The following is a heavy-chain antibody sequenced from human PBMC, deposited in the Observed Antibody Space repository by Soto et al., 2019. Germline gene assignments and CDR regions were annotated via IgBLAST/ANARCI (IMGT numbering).Heavy chain of an antibody. CDR1: GGSISSYY. CDR3: ARVHGDYWYFDL. V-gene: IGHV4-59*01. CDR2: IYYTGST. D-gene: IGHD4-17*01. Sequence: QVQLQESGPGLVKPSETLSLTCTVSGGSISSYYWSWIRQPPGKGLEWIGYIYYTGSTNYNPSLKSRVSTSVDTSKNQSSLKVSSVTAADTAVYYCARVHGDYWYFDLWGRGTLVTVSS. J-gene: IGHJ2*01.